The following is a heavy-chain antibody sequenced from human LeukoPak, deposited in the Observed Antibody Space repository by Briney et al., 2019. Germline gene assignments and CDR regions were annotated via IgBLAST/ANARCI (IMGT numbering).Heavy chain of an antibody. CDR1: GYSFTSYW. Sequence: GESLKISCKGSGYSFTSYWIGWVRQMPGKGLEWMGIIYPGDSDTRYSPSFQGQVTISADKSISTAYLQWSSLKASDTAMYYCAGDVYYDSSGYYPSAFGIWGQGTMVTVSS. J-gene: IGHJ3*02. V-gene: IGHV5-51*01. CDR2: IYPGDSDT. CDR3: AGDVYYDSSGYYPSAFGI. D-gene: IGHD3-22*01.